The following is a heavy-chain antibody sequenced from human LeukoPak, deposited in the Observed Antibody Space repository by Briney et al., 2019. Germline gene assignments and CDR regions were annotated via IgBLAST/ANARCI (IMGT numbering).Heavy chain of an antibody. D-gene: IGHD2-15*01. Sequence: GGSLGLSCAASGFTFSSYAMSWVRQAPGQGLEWVSGISGNGESTYYADSVKGRFTISRDNAKNTLYLQMSSLRAEDTAVYYCAKRKLGPIVVVAAANERYYFDYWGQGTLVTASS. CDR1: GFTFSSYA. V-gene: IGHV3-23*01. CDR2: ISGNGEST. CDR3: AKRKLGPIVVVAAANERYYFDY. J-gene: IGHJ4*02.